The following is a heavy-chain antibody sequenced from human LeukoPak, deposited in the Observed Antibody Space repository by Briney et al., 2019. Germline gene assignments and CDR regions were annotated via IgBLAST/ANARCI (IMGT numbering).Heavy chain of an antibody. D-gene: IGHD3-10*01. CDR2: ISGSGGST. CDR1: GFTFSSYA. CDR3: AKDGRYYGTGSYSAFDI. J-gene: IGHJ3*02. Sequence: GGSLRLSCAASGFTFSSYAMSWVRQAPGKGMEWVSAISGSGGSTYYADFVKGRFTISRDNSKNTLYLQMNSLRAEDTAVYYCAKDGRYYGTGSYSAFDIWGQGTMVTVSS. V-gene: IGHV3-23*01.